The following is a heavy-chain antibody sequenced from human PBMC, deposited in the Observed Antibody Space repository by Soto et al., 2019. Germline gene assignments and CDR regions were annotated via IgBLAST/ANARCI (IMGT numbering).Heavy chain of an antibody. CDR3: AVHEGXCSSTSCSXWFDP. CDR1: GFTFSSYA. J-gene: IGHJ5*02. V-gene: IGHV3-23*01. D-gene: IGHD2-2*01. Sequence: GGSLRLSCAASGFTFSSYAMSWVRQAPGKGXEWVSAISGSGGSTYYADSVKGRFTXXXXXXXXXLXXXXNXLRAEDTAVYYCAVHEGXCSSTSCSXWFDPXGXGTLVTVSS. CDR2: ISGSGGST.